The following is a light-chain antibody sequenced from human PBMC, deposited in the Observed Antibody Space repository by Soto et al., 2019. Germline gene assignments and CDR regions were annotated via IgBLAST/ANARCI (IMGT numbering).Light chain of an antibody. V-gene: IGKV1-5*01. J-gene: IGKJ4*01. CDR3: LQDYNYPPT. Sequence: DIQMTQSPSTLSASVGDRVSITCRASQSISVWLARYQQISGNAPKVLIWHASILQRGVPSRFSGSGSGTEFTLTISSLQPEDCATYFSLQDYNYPPTFCGGTKVDI. CDR2: HAS. CDR1: QSISVW.